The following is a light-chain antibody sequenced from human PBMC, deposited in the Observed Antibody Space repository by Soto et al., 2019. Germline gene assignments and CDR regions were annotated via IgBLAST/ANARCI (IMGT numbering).Light chain of an antibody. J-gene: IGKJ5*01. CDR2: AAS. CDR3: QQSYSTPIT. CDR1: QSISTY. V-gene: IGKV1-39*01. Sequence: DIQLTQSPSPLSASVGDRVAITCLASQSISTYLNWYQQKPGKAPKVLIYAASNVQSGVPPRSSGSGSGTDFTLTISSLQPEYVATYFCQQSYSTPITFGQATRLEIK.